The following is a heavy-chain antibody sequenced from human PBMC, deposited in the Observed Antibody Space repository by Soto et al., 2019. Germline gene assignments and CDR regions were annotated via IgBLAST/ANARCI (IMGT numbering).Heavy chain of an antibody. CDR1: GYTFTSYG. CDR3: ARDYGRRIAARHFDY. V-gene: IGHV1-18*01. D-gene: IGHD6-6*01. J-gene: IGHJ4*02. Sequence: ASVKVSCKASGYTFTSYGISWVRQAPGQGLEWMGWISAYNGNTNYAQKLQGRVTMTTDTSTSTAYMELRSLRSDDTAVYYCARDYGRRIAARHFDYWGQGTLVTVSS. CDR2: ISAYNGNT.